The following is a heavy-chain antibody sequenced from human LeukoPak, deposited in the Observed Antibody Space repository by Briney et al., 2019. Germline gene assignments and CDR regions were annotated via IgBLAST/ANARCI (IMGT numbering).Heavy chain of an antibody. J-gene: IGHJ4*02. CDR1: GFIFNNYA. D-gene: IGHD6-19*01. CDR3: AKDNRRHYTSGPNPDSLH. Sequence: HPGRSLRLSCAGSGFIFNNYAMHWVRQPPGKGLEWVSGISWNSGSIDYADSVKGRFTISRDSAKNSLYLQMNSLRVEDTAFYYCAKDNRRHYTSGPNPDSLHWGQGALVTVSS. V-gene: IGHV3-9*01. CDR2: ISWNSGSI.